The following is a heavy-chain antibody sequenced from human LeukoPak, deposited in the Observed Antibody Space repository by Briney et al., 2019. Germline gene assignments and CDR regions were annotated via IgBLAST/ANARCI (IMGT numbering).Heavy chain of an antibody. Sequence: PSETLSLTCTVSGGSISSYYWSWIRQPPGKGLEWIGYIYYSGSTNYNPSLKGRVTISVDTSKNQFSLKLSSVTAADTAVYYCARGFAYCGGDCYSWGQGTLVTVSS. CDR3: ARGFAYCGGDCYS. CDR2: IYYSGST. D-gene: IGHD2-21*02. CDR1: GGSISSYY. J-gene: IGHJ4*02. V-gene: IGHV4-59*01.